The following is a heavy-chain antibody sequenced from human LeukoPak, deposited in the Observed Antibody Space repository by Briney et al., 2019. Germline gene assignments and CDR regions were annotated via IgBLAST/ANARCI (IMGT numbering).Heavy chain of an antibody. V-gene: IGHV1-8*01. CDR3: ARRDSTTGACRFDD. Sequence: GASVKVSCKASGHTFTNDEIHWVRQATGQGLEWMGWMNPSSGNTGYAQKFQGRLTMTRNTSISTAYMDLSSLRSDDTAVYYCARRDSTTGACRFDDWGQGTRVSVSP. CDR2: MNPSSGNT. D-gene: IGHD2-8*01. J-gene: IGHJ4*02. CDR1: GHTFTNDE.